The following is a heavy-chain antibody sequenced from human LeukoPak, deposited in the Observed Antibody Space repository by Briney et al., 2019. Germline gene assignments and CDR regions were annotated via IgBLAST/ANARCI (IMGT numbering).Heavy chain of an antibody. J-gene: IGHJ5*02. D-gene: IGHD6-13*01. Sequence: SETLSLTCAVSGGSISGSNWWSWVRQPPGKGLEWIGEIYHSGSTNYNPSLKSRVTISVDKSKNQFSLKLSSVTAADTAVYYCARGVAAAGTDWFDPWGQGTLVTVSS. CDR2: IYHSGST. CDR1: GGSISGSNW. CDR3: ARGVAAAGTDWFDP. V-gene: IGHV4-4*02.